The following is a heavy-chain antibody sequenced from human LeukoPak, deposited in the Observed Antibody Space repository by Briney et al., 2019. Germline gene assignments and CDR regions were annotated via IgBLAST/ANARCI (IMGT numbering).Heavy chain of an antibody. V-gene: IGHV1-18*01. D-gene: IGHD1-26*01. CDR1: GYTFTSYG. Sequence: ASVKVSCKASGYTFTSYGISWVRQAPGQGREWMGWISAYNGNTNYAQKLQGRVTMTTDTSTSTAYMELRSLRSDDTAVYYCARDWLVAATSPNWFDPWGQGTLVTVSS. J-gene: IGHJ5*02. CDR2: ISAYNGNT. CDR3: ARDWLVAATSPNWFDP.